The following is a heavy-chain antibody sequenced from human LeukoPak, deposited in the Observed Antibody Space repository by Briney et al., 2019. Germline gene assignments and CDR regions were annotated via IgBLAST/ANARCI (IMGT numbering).Heavy chain of an antibody. Sequence: GGSLRLSCAASGFTFRSYGMSWVRQAPGKELEWVSAISGSGVSTYYADSVKGRFTISRDNSKNSLYLQMNSLRAEDTAVYYCAKCILTGYYKGYMDVWGKGTTVTISS. CDR2: ISGSGVST. D-gene: IGHD3-9*01. J-gene: IGHJ6*03. CDR3: AKCILTGYYKGYMDV. V-gene: IGHV3-23*01. CDR1: GFTFRSYG.